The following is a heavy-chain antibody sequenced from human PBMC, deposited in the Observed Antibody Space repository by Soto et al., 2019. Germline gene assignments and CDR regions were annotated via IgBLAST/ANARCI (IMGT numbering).Heavy chain of an antibody. CDR3: PTIYPGHSSSWYPHRFYYFVY. D-gene: IGHD6-13*01. CDR2: ISSSSSYL. V-gene: IGHV3-21*01. Sequence: EVQLVESGGGLVKPGGSLRLSCAASGFTFSSYSMNWVRQAPGKGLEWVSSISSSSSYLYYADPVKGRFTISRDNAKNSLYLQMTSLRAEATAVYYCPTIYPGHSSSWYPHRFYYFVYWGQGPLVTVSS. CDR1: GFTFSSYS. J-gene: IGHJ4*02.